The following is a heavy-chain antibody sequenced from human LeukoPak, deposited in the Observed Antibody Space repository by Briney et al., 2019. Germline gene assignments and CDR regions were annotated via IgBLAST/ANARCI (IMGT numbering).Heavy chain of an antibody. Sequence: PGGSLRLSCAASGFTFSNAWMSWVRQAPGKGLEWVSAISGSGGSTYYADSVKGRFTISRDNSKNTLYLQMDSLRAEDTAVYYCARDADTSGHFSWFDSWGQGTLVIVSS. V-gene: IGHV3-23*01. CDR3: ARDADTSGHFSWFDS. D-gene: IGHD6-19*01. CDR1: GFTFSNAW. J-gene: IGHJ5*01. CDR2: ISGSGGST.